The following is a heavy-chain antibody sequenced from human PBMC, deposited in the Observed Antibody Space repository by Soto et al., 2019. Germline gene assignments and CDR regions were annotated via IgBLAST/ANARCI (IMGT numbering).Heavy chain of an antibody. CDR2: INPGGGSA. D-gene: IGHD6-19*01. J-gene: IGHJ6*02. Sequence: QVDLVQSGAEVKKPGASVTISCKASGSAITRYYIHWVRQAPGRGLEWMGIINPGGGSASYAQKFQDRVTIDKDPSTGKVYMDLRSLRTEDTAVYYCARDTSGWSLNGLDVWGQGTTVNVSS. V-gene: IGHV1-46*01. CDR3: ARDTSGWSLNGLDV. CDR1: GSAITRYY.